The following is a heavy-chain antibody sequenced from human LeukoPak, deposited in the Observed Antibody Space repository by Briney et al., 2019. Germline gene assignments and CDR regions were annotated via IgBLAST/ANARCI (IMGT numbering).Heavy chain of an antibody. Sequence: SETLSLTCTVSGGSINSTSYYWGWIRQPPGKGLEWIGTIYYSGNTYYNPSLKSRVTISVDTSKNQFSLNLSSVTAADTAVYYCARGGYYYGSGSPDWGQGTLVAVSS. J-gene: IGHJ4*02. D-gene: IGHD3-10*01. CDR2: IYYSGNT. V-gene: IGHV4-39*07. CDR1: GGSINSTSYY. CDR3: ARGGYYYGSGSPD.